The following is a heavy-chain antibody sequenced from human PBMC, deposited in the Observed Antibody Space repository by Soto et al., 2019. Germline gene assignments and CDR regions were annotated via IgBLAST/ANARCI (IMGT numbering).Heavy chain of an antibody. D-gene: IGHD2-8*01. CDR2: INPKSGGT. Sequence: ASVKVSCKASGYSFTNYHIHWVRQAPGQGLEWLGRINPKSGGTSTAQKFQGWVTMTTDTSISTASMELTRLTSDDTAIYYCARGDSTDCSNGVCSFFYNHDMDVWGQGTTVTVSS. CDR1: GYSFTNYH. J-gene: IGHJ6*02. V-gene: IGHV1-2*04. CDR3: ARGDSTDCSNGVCSFFYNHDMDV.